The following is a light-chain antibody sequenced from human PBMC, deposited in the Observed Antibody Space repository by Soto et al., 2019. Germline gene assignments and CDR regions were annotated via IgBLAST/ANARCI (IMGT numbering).Light chain of an antibody. J-gene: IGKJ1*01. CDR1: QTVSGNY. V-gene: IGKV3-20*01. Sequence: VLTQSPGTLSLSPGERAALSFRASQTVSGNYVAWYQQKPGQTPRLLIYGASSRATDIPDRFSGSGSGTDFTLTITRLEPEHFAVYYCQQYNNWPQTFGQGTKVDIK. CDR2: GAS. CDR3: QQYNNWPQT.